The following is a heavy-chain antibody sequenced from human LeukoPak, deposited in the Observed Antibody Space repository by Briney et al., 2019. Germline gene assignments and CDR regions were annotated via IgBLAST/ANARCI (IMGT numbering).Heavy chain of an antibody. D-gene: IGHD2-15*01. J-gene: IGHJ4*02. CDR2: ISWNSGSI. CDR3: AKMGLGYCSGGSCSTVAGLGY. V-gene: IGHV3-9*01. CDR1: GFTFSSYA. Sequence: GGSLRLSCAASGFTFSSYAMSWVRQAPGKGLEWVSGISWNSGSIGYADSVKGRFTISRDNAKNSLYLQMNSLRAEDTALYYCAKMGLGYCSGGSCSTVAGLGYWGQGTLVTVSS.